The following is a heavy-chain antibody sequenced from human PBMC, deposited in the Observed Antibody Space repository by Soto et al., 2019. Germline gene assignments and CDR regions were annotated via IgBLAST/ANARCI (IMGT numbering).Heavy chain of an antibody. CDR3: ARDRGYCSGGSCYRPTPDAFDI. V-gene: IGHV1-2*04. CDR2: INPNSGGT. Sequence: QVQLVQSGAEVKKPGASVKVSCKASGYTFTGYYMHWVRQAPGQGLEWMGWINPNSGGTNYAQKFKGWVTMTRDTSISTAYMELSRLRSDDTAVYYCARDRGYCSGGSCYRPTPDAFDIWGQGTMVTVSS. D-gene: IGHD2-15*01. CDR1: GYTFTGYY. J-gene: IGHJ3*02.